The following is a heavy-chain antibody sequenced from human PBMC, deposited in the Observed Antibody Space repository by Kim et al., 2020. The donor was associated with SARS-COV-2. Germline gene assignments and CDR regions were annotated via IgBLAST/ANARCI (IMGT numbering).Heavy chain of an antibody. CDR2: IDPSDSYS. CDR3: AIEVGSKWAH. J-gene: IGHJ1*01. Sequence: GESLKISCKGSGYKFGSYWFSWVRKMPGKGLDWMARIDPSDSYSSYNPSFKGHVTISADKSTDTAYLQWTNLKASDTGTYYCAIEVGSKWAHWGQGTPVT. D-gene: IGHD1-26*01. V-gene: IGHV5-10-1*01. CDR1: GYKFGSYW.